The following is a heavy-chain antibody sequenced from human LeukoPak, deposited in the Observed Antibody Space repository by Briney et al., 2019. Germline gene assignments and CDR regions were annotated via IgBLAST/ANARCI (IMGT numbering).Heavy chain of an antibody. V-gene: IGHV3-23*01. CDR1: GFTFSSYA. J-gene: IGHJ1*01. CDR3: AEVGVAAGYFQH. D-gene: IGHD2-15*01. CDR2: ISGSGGST. Sequence: GGSLRLSCAASGFTFSSYAMSWVRQALGKGLEWVSAISGSGGSTYYADSVKGRFTISRDNSKNTLYLQMNSLRAEDTAVYYCAEVGVAAGYFQHWGQGTLVTVSS.